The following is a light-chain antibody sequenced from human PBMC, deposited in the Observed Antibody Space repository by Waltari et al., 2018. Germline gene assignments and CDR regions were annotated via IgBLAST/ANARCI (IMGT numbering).Light chain of an antibody. CDR2: WAS. Sequence: DIVMTQSPDSLAVSLGERATINCKSSQSVLYSSNNKNYLAWYQQKPRQPPKLLIYWASTRESGVPDRFSGSGSGTDFTLTISNLQAEDVAVYYCQQYYTTPLTFGGGTKVEIK. J-gene: IGKJ4*01. CDR3: QQYYTTPLT. CDR1: QSVLYSSNNKNY. V-gene: IGKV4-1*01.